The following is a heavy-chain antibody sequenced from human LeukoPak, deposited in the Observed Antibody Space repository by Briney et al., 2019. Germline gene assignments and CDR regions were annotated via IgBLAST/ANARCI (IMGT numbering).Heavy chain of an antibody. Sequence: ASVKVSCKASGYTFTSYGISWVRQAPGQGLEWMGWISAYNGNTNYAQKLQGRVTMTTDPSTSTAYMELSSLRSDDTAVYYCARSGVTIFGVVIMPFDYWGQGTLVTVSS. D-gene: IGHD3-3*01. CDR2: ISAYNGNT. CDR1: GYTFTSYG. V-gene: IGHV1-18*01. CDR3: ARSGVTIFGVVIMPFDY. J-gene: IGHJ4*02.